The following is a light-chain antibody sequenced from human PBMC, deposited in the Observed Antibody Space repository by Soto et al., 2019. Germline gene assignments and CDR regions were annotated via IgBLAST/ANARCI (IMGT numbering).Light chain of an antibody. J-gene: IGKJ3*01. V-gene: IGKV1-5*03. Sequence: DIQMTQSPSTLSASVGDRVNITCRASQSISSWLAWYQQKAGEAPKLLMYKASTLDSGVPSRFSGSGAGTEFTLTISSLQPEDFATYYCQQYNNYAFTFGRGTKVDF. CDR3: QQYNNYAFT. CDR1: QSISSW. CDR2: KAS.